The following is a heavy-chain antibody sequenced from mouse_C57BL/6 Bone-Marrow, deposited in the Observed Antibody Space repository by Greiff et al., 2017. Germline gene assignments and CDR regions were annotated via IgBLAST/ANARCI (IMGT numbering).Heavy chain of an antibody. CDR2: IWTGGGT. V-gene: IGHV2-9-1*01. D-gene: IGHD2-4*01. J-gene: IGHJ1*03. CDR1: GFSLTSYA. Sequence: VKLEESGPGLVAPSQSLSITCTVSGFSLTSYAISWVRQPPGKGLEWLGVIWTGGGTNYNSALKSRLSISKDNSKSQVFLKMNSLQTDDTARYYCARTYDYDGDWYFDVWGTGTTVTVSS. CDR3: ARTYDYDGDWYFDV.